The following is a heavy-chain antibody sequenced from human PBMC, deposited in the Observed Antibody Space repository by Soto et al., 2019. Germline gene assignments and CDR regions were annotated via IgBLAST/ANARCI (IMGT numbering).Heavy chain of an antibody. CDR3: ARSNVVVPAANDY. V-gene: IGHV1-8*01. Sequence: GASVKVSCKASGYTFTTYDINWVRQATGQGLEWMGWMNPNSGNTGYAQKFQGRVTMTRSTSINTAYMELSSLRSEDTAVYYCARSNVVVPAANDYWGQGTLVTVSS. J-gene: IGHJ4*02. D-gene: IGHD2-2*01. CDR2: MNPNSGNT. CDR1: GYTFTTYD.